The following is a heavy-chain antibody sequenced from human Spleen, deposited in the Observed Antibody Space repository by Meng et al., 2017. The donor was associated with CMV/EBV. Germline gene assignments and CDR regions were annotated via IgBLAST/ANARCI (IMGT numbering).Heavy chain of an antibody. Sequence: ASVKVSCKASGYTLTSYGISWVRQAPGQGLEWMGWISTYNGNTDYAQKLQGRVTLTTDTSTSTAYMELRSLTSDDTAVYYCARSVVITFGALDYWGQGTLVTVSS. J-gene: IGHJ4*02. CDR2: ISTYNGNT. CDR3: ARSVVITFGALDY. CDR1: GYTLTSYG. V-gene: IGHV1-18*01. D-gene: IGHD3-16*01.